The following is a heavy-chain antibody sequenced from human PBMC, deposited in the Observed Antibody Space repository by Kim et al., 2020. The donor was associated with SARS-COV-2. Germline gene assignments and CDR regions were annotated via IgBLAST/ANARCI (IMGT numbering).Heavy chain of an antibody. Sequence: LKSRVTISVDTSKNQFALKLSSVTAADTAVYYCARGRVSGSRFYYYGMDVWGQGTTVTVSS. CDR3: ARGRVSGSRFYYYGMDV. D-gene: IGHD3-10*01. V-gene: IGHV4-34*01. J-gene: IGHJ6*02.